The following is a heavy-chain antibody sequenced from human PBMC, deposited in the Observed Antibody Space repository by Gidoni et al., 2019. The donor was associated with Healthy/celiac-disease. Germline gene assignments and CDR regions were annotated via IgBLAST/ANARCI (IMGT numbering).Heavy chain of an antibody. D-gene: IGHD6-19*01. CDR3: TRGPFERAGAVPGTSDYYFYGMDV. CDR1: GFTFRTYD. CDR2: IGTAGDT. Sequence: EVQLVESGGDLVQPGGSLRLSCIASGFTFRTYDMHWFSQATGKGLEWVSGIGTAGDTRYLGSVKGRFTISRENARNSLYLQMHSLTAEDTAVYYCTRGPFERAGAVPGTSDYYFYGMDVWGQGTTVTFSS. J-gene: IGHJ6*02. V-gene: IGHV3-13*01.